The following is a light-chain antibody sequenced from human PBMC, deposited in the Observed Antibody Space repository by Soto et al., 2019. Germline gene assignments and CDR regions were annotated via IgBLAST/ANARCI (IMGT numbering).Light chain of an antibody. V-gene: IGLV2-11*01. CDR3: CSYAGSYTVL. Sequence: QSVLTQPRSVSGSPGQSVTISCTGTSSDVGGYKYVSWYQQHPGKVPNLIIYDVSERPSGVPDRFSGSKSGNTASLSISGLQAEDEADYYCCSYAGSYTVLFGGGTKLTVL. CDR1: SSDVGGYKY. J-gene: IGLJ2*01. CDR2: DVS.